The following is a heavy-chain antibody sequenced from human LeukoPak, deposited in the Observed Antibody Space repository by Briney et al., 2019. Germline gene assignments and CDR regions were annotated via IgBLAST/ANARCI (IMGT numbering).Heavy chain of an antibody. CDR2: ISSSGRTI. CDR1: EFIFSSYE. D-gene: IGHD3-22*01. Sequence: GGSLRLSCVASEFIFSSYEMNWVRQAPGKGLEWLSYISSSGRTIYYADSVKGRFTISRDNAKNSLYLQMNSLRAEDTAVYYCARDSITMTVVVGDLDYWGQGTLVTVSS. J-gene: IGHJ4*02. V-gene: IGHV3-48*03. CDR3: ARDSITMTVVVGDLDY.